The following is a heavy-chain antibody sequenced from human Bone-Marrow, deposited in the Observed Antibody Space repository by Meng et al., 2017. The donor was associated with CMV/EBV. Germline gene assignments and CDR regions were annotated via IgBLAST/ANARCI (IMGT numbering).Heavy chain of an antibody. J-gene: IGHJ3*02. V-gene: IGHV3-48*01. Sequence: LSLTCAASGFTFSSYSMNWVRQAPGKGLEWVSYISSSSSTIYYADSVKGRFTISRDNPKNTLYLQMTSLRLEDTAVYYCAGVRSYRGSGLYTKEVASDIWGQGSMVTVSS. CDR3: AGVRSYRGSGLYTKEVASDI. CDR1: GFTFSSYS. D-gene: IGHD3-10*01. CDR2: ISSSSSTI.